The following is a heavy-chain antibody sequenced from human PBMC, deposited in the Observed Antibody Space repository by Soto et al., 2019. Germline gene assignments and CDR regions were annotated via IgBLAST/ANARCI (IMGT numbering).Heavy chain of an antibody. CDR3: ARDLNTGYVGDY. J-gene: IGHJ4*02. CDR1: GFTFRASG. V-gene: IGHV3-33*01. CDR2: IWFDGSRQ. D-gene: IGHD5-12*01. Sequence: QVQLVESGGGVVQPGTSLRLSCVASGFTFRASGMHWVRQTAGKGLEWVAIIWFDGSRQYYADSVKGRFTISRDNPGSTLFLQMNDLRIEDTAIYYCARDLNTGYVGDYWGQGALVVFSS.